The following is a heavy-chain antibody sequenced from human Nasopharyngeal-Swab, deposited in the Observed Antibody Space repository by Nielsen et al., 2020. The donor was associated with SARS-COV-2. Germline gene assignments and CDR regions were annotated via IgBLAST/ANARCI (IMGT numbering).Heavy chain of an antibody. CDR3: AKDSTWFGELLSATAGMDV. D-gene: IGHD3-10*01. V-gene: IGHV3-30*18. CDR2: ISYDGSNK. Sequence: GGSLRLSCAASGFTFSSYGMHWVRQAPGKGLEWVAVISYDGSNKYYADSVKGRFTISRDNSKNTLYLQMNSLRAEDTAVYYCAKDSTWFGELLSATAGMDVWGKGTTVTVSS. CDR1: GFTFSSYG. J-gene: IGHJ6*04.